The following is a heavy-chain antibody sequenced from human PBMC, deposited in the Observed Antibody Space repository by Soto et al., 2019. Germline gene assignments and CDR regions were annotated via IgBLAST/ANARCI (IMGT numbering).Heavy chain of an antibody. V-gene: IGHV3-48*02. CDR1: GFSFSTYN. J-gene: IGHJ5*01. CDR2: ISTTSFTI. CDR3: ARDRCYDGTCYSSSDS. Sequence: EVRLMESGGGWVQPGGSLRLSCAASGFSFSTYNMDWVRQAPGKRPEWIAYISTTSFTIYYADSVKGRFTISRDNDRNSLYLEINSLLDDDMAVYYCARDRCYDGTCYSSSDSWGQGTLVTVSS. D-gene: IGHD2-15*01.